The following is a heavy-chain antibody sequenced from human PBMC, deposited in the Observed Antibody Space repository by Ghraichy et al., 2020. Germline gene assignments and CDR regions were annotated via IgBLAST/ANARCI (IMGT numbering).Heavy chain of an antibody. Sequence: SETLSLTCAVYGGSFSGYYWSWIRQPPGKGLEWIGEINHSGSTNYNPSLKSRVTISVDTSKNQFSLKLSSVTAADTAVYYCARRSHFNYKRHWFDPWGQGTLVTVSS. D-gene: IGHD1-7*01. V-gene: IGHV4-34*01. CDR2: INHSGST. CDR3: ARRSHFNYKRHWFDP. CDR1: GGSFSGYY. J-gene: IGHJ5*02.